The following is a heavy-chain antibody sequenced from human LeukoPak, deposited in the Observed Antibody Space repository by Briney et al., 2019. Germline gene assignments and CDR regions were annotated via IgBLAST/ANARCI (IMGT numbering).Heavy chain of an antibody. Sequence: GGSLRLSCTASEFTFSNYGMHWVRQAPGKGLEWVAFIRYDGSDKYYADSVKGRFTISRDNSKNTLYLQMNSLRADDTAFYYCSKGKMHTGGQPPFDYWGQGTLVTVSS. V-gene: IGHV3-30*02. J-gene: IGHJ4*02. CDR2: IRYDGSDK. CDR1: EFTFSNYG. D-gene: IGHD2-8*02. CDR3: SKGKMHTGGQPPFDY.